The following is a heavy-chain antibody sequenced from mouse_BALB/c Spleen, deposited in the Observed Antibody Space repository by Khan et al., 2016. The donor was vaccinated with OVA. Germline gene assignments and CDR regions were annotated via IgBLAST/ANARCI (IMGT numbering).Heavy chain of an antibody. CDR2: INPSSSYP. J-gene: IGHJ3*01. V-gene: IGHV1-4*01. D-gene: IGHD2-10*01. CDR1: GYTFTSYT. CDR3: TRERAYYQSDGCVAY. Sequence: QVQLKQSGAELARPGASVKMSCKASGYTFTSYTMHWVKQRPGQGLEWIGYINPSSSYPNYNQQFKDKATLIADTSSSTAYMQLSSLTSEDSAVDYCTRERAYYQSDGCVAYWGQGTLVTVSA.